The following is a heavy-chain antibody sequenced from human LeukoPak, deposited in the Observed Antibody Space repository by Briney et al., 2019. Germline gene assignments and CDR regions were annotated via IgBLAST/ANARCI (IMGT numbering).Heavy chain of an antibody. CDR3: ARTPGIAVAGYFDY. V-gene: IGHV4-34*01. J-gene: IGHJ4*02. Sequence: SETLSLTCAVYGGSFSGYYWSWIRQPPGKGLEWIGEINHSGSTNYNPSLKSRVTISVDTSKNQFSLKLSSVTAADTAVYYCARTPGIAVAGYFDYWGQGTLVTVSS. CDR1: GGSFSGYY. CDR2: INHSGST. D-gene: IGHD6-19*01.